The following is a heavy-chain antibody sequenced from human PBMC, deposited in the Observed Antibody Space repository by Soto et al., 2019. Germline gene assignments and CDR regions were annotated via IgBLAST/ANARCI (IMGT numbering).Heavy chain of an antibody. J-gene: IGHJ3*02. V-gene: IGHV3-30*18. CDR3: AKSPGGYYSFDI. Sequence: GGSLRLSCAASGFTFSSYGMHWVRQAPGKGLEWVAVISYDGSNKYYADSVKGRFTISRDNSKNTLYLQMNSLRAEDTAVYYCAKSPGGYYSFDISGQGTMVTVS. CDR2: ISYDGSNK. CDR1: GFTFSSYG. D-gene: IGHD3-3*01.